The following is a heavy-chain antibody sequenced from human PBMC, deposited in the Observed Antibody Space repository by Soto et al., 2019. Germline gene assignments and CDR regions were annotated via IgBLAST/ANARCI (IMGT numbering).Heavy chain of an antibody. CDR2: IYYSGST. CDR1: GGSISSGGYY. J-gene: IGHJ5*02. CDR3: ARGGGWDFWSGYRHGWWFDP. D-gene: IGHD3-3*01. V-gene: IGHV4-31*03. Sequence: SETLSLTCTVSGGSISSGGYYWSWIRQHPGKGLEWIGYIYYSGSTYYNPSLKSRVTISVDTSKNQFSLKLSSVTAADTAVYYCARGGGWDFWSGYRHGWWFDPWGQGTLVTVSS.